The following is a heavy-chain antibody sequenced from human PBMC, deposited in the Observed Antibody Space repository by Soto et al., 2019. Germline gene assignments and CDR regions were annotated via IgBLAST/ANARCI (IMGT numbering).Heavy chain of an antibody. CDR3: ARLTMVRINWFDP. CDR2: IYYSGST. V-gene: IGHV4-30-4*01. CDR1: GGSISSGDYY. J-gene: IGHJ5*02. Sequence: SETLSLTCTVSGGSISSGDYYWSWIRQPPGKGLEWIGYIYYSGSTYYNPSLKSRVTISVDTSKNQFSLKLSSVTAADTAAYYCARLTMVRINWFDPWGQGTLVTVSS. D-gene: IGHD3-10*01.